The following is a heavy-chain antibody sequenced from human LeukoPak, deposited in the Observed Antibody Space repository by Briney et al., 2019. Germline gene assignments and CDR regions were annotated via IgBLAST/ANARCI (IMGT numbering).Heavy chain of an antibody. D-gene: IGHD3-10*01. CDR1: GYTFTSYD. Sequence: GASVKVSCKASGYTFTSYDINWVRQATGQGLEWMGGIIPIFGTANYAQKFQGRVTITADKSTSTAYMELSSLRSEDTAVYYCASDDSGYYGSGSSLTYFDYWGQGTLVTVSS. CDR3: ASDDSGYYGSGSSLTYFDY. V-gene: IGHV1-69*06. CDR2: IIPIFGTA. J-gene: IGHJ4*02.